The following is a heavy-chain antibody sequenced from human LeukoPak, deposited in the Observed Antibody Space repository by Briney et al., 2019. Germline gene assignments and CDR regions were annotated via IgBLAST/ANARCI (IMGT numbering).Heavy chain of an antibody. CDR2: ISGSGGST. D-gene: IGHD1-26*01. Sequence: GGSLRLSCAASGFTFSSYAMSWVRQAPGKGLKWVSAISGSGGSTYYADSVKGRFTISRDNSKNTLYLQMNSLRAEDTAVYYCAANYLIVGAIVGAFDIWGQGTMVTVSS. CDR1: GFTFSSYA. V-gene: IGHV3-23*01. CDR3: AANYLIVGAIVGAFDI. J-gene: IGHJ3*02.